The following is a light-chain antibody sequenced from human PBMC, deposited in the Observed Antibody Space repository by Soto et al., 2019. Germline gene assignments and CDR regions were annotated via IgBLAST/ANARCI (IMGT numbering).Light chain of an antibody. Sequence: EIVMTQSPATLSVPPGERATLSCRASQSVSSNFAWYQQKPGQAPRLLIYGASTRATGIPARFSGSGSGTEFTLTISSLQSEDFAVYYCQQYNNWPPLTFGGGTKVEIK. J-gene: IGKJ4*01. CDR2: GAS. CDR1: QSVSSN. CDR3: QQYNNWPPLT. V-gene: IGKV3-15*01.